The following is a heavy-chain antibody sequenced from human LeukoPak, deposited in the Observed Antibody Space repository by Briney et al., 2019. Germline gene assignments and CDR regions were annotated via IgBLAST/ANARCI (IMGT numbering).Heavy chain of an antibody. CDR3: TRHPSVGATDY. CDR1: GFTFSGSA. J-gene: IGHJ4*02. V-gene: IGHV3-73*01. D-gene: IGHD1-26*01. CDR2: IRSKANSYAT. Sequence: PGGSLRLSCAASGFTFSGSAMHWVRQASGKGLEWVGRIRSKANSYATAYAASVKGRFTISRDDSKNTAYLQMNSLKTEDTAVYYCTRHPSVGATDYWGQGTLVTVSS.